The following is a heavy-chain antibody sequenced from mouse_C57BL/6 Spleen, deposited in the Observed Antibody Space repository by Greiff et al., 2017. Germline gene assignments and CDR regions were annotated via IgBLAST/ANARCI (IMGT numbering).Heavy chain of an antibody. CDR3: ARGSDYYGSAYFDY. Sequence: QVQLQQPGAELVKPGASVKMSCKASGYTFTSYWITWVKQRPVQGLEWIGDIYPGSGSTNYNEKFKSKATLTVDTSSSTAYMQLSSLTSEDSAVYYCARGSDYYGSAYFDYWGQGTTLTVSS. D-gene: IGHD1-1*01. J-gene: IGHJ2*01. CDR2: IYPGSGST. V-gene: IGHV1-55*01. CDR1: GYTFTSYW.